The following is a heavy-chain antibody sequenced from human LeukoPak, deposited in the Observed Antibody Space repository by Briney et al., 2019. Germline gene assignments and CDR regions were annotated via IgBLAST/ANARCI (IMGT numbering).Heavy chain of an antibody. V-gene: IGHV1-2*02. Sequence: ASVKVSCKASGYTFTGYYMHWVRQAPGQRLEWMGWINPNSGGTDYAQNFQGRVTMTRDTSISTAYMELSGLRSDDTAVYYCARAGYNSSQYYFDYWGQGTLVTVSS. J-gene: IGHJ4*02. D-gene: IGHD1-20*01. CDR3: ARAGYNSSQYYFDY. CDR1: GYTFTGYY. CDR2: INPNSGGT.